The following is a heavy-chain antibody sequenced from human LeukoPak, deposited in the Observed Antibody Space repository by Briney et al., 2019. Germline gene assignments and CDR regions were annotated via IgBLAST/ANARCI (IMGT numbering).Heavy chain of an antibody. CDR3: ARELGGIFGVVKGFNP. CDR2: INPSGGST. Sequence: GASVKVSCKASGYTFTSYYMHWVRQAPGQGLEWMGIINPSGGSTSYAQKFQGRVTMTRDTSTSTVYMELSSLRSEDTAVYYCARELGGIFGVVKGFNPWGQGTLVTVSS. J-gene: IGHJ5*02. CDR1: GYTFTSYY. D-gene: IGHD3-3*01. V-gene: IGHV1-46*01.